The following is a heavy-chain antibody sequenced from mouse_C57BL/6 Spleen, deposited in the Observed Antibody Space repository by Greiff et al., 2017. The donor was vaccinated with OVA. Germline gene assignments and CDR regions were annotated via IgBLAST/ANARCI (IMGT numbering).Heavy chain of an antibody. J-gene: IGHJ1*03. V-gene: IGHV1-69*01. Sequence: QVQLQQSGPELVKPGASVKISCKASGYAFSSSWMHWVKQRPGQGLEWIGEIDPSDSYTNYNQKFKGKSTLTVDKSSSTAYMQLSSLTSEDSAVYYCARYDYDERIFDVWGTGTTVTVSS. CDR1: GYAFSSSW. CDR2: IDPSDSYT. CDR3: ARYDYDERIFDV. D-gene: IGHD2-4*01.